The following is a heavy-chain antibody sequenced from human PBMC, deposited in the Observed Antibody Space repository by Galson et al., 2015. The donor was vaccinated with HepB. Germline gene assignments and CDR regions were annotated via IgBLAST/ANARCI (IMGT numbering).Heavy chain of an antibody. V-gene: IGHV1-46*01. CDR3: ARSYYDSSGYYYGPQHFDY. Sequence: SVKVSCKASGYTFTSYYMHWVRQAPGQGLEWMGIINPSGDSTSYAQKFQGRVTMTRDTSTSTVYMELSSLRSEDTAVYYCARSYYDSSGYYYGPQHFDYWGQVTLVTVSS. CDR2: INPSGDST. J-gene: IGHJ4*02. D-gene: IGHD3-22*01. CDR1: GYTFTSYY.